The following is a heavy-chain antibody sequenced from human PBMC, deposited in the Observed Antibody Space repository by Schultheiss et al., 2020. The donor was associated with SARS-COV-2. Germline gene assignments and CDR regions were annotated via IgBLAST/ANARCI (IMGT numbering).Heavy chain of an antibody. CDR2: IYYSGST. D-gene: IGHD4-17*01. Sequence: SQTLSLTCTVSGGSISSSSYYWGWIRQPPGKGLEWIGSIYYSGSTYYNPSLKSRVTISVDTSKNQFSLKLSSVTAADTAVYYCARVTPPRDYHTGFVYWGQGTLVTVSS. CDR3: ARVTPPRDYHTGFVY. V-gene: IGHV4-39*01. J-gene: IGHJ4*02. CDR1: GGSISSSSYY.